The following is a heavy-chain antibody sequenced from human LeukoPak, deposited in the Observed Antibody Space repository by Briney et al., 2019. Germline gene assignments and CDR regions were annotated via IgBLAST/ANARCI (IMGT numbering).Heavy chain of an antibody. CDR2: INWNGGSA. V-gene: IGHV3-20*04. D-gene: IGHD4-11*01. Sequence: GGSLRLSCAASGFTFSSYGMHWVRQAPGKGLEWVSGINWNGGSADYADSVKGRFTISRDNAKNSLYLQMNSLRAEDTALYYCARYDYNNYVGYYDHWGQGTLVTVSS. J-gene: IGHJ4*02. CDR3: ARYDYNNYVGYYDH. CDR1: GFTFSSYG.